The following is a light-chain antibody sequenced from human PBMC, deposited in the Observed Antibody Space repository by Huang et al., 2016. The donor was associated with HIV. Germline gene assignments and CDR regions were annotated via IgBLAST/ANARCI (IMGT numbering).Light chain of an antibody. V-gene: IGKV1-39*01. CDR3: LGSLSIPHT. Sequence: DIQMTQSPSSLSASVGDRVTITCRASENIRRYLNWYQQKPGKPPKLLIHSASTLQSGVPSRFSGSGSGTDFTLTITSLQPEDFATYYCLGSLSIPHTFGQGTNLEIK. J-gene: IGKJ2*01. CDR2: SAS. CDR1: ENIRRY.